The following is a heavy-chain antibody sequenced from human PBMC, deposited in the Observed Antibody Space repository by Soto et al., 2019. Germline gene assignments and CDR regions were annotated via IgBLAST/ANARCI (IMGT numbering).Heavy chain of an antibody. Sequence: PGGSLRLSCAASGFTFSSYAMHWVRQAPGKGLEWVAVISYDGSNKYYADSVKGRFTISRDNSKNTLYLQMNSLRAEDTAVYYCARDPSPYDFWSGYQGWFDPWGQGTLVTVSS. V-gene: IGHV3-30-3*01. CDR1: GFTFSSYA. D-gene: IGHD3-3*01. J-gene: IGHJ5*02. CDR3: ARDPSPYDFWSGYQGWFDP. CDR2: ISYDGSNK.